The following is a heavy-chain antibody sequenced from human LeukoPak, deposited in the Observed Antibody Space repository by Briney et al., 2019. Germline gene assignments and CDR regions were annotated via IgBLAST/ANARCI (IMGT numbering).Heavy chain of an antibody. V-gene: IGHV1-8*03. CDR1: GYTFTSYD. CDR3: ARGKAAAGTGAFDI. J-gene: IGHJ3*02. CDR2: MNPNSGNT. D-gene: IGHD6-13*01. Sequence: ASVKVSCKASGYTFTSYDINWVRQATGQGLEWMGWMNPNSGNTGYAQKFQGRVTITRNTSISTAYMELSSLRSEDTAVYYCARGKAAAGTGAFDIWGQGTMVTVSP.